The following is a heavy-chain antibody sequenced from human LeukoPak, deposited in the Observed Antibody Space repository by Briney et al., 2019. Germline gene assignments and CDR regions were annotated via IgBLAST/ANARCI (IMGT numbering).Heavy chain of an antibody. CDR1: GFTFSSYW. J-gene: IGHJ5*02. CDR2: INSDGSST. D-gene: IGHD5-24*01. Sequence: GGSLRLSCAVYGFTFSSYWMHWVRQAPGKGLVWVSGINSDGSSTTYADSVKGRFTVSRDNAKNTLYLQMNSLRAEDTAVYYCARRDGYNLNWFDPWGQGTQVTVSS. V-gene: IGHV3-74*01. CDR3: ARRDGYNLNWFDP.